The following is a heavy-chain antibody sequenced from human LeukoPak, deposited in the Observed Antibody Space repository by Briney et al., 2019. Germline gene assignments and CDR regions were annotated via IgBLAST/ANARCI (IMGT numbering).Heavy chain of an antibody. J-gene: IGHJ6*02. Sequence: QPGGSLRLSCAASGVTLSSYAMSWVRQAPGKGLEWVSAISGSGGSTYYADSVKGRFTISRDNSKNTLYLQMNSLRAEDTAVYYCAKGGDSSGWSSVEYYYYGMDVWGQGTTVTVSS. CDR1: GVTLSSYA. V-gene: IGHV3-23*01. CDR2: ISGSGGST. D-gene: IGHD6-19*01. CDR3: AKGGDSSGWSSVEYYYYGMDV.